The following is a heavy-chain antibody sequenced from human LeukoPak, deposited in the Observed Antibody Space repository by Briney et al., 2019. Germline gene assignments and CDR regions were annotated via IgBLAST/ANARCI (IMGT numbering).Heavy chain of an antibody. CDR2: INPSGGST. D-gene: IGHD3-22*01. J-gene: IGHJ4*02. V-gene: IGHV1-46*01. CDR1: GYTFTGYY. CDR3: AREAGSKVVVITFYFDY. Sequence: ASVKVSCKASGYTFTGYYMHWVRQAPGQWLEWMGWINPSGGSTSYAQKFQGRVTMTRDTSTSTVYMELRSLRSHDTAVYYCAREAGSKVVVITFYFDYWGQGTLVTVSS.